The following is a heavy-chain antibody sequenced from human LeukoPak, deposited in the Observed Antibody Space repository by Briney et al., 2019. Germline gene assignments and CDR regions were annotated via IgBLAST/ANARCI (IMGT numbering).Heavy chain of an antibody. CDR2: IYTSGST. CDR1: GGSISSYY. V-gene: IGHV4-4*07. CDR3: ARIRGFGADYYYYYMDV. Sequence: PSETLSLTCTVAGGSISSYYWSWIRQPAGKGLEWIGRIYTSGSTNYNPSLKSRVTMSVDTSKNQFSLKLSSVTAADTAVYYCARIRGFGADYYYYYMDVWDKGTTVTVSS. J-gene: IGHJ6*03. D-gene: IGHD3-10*01.